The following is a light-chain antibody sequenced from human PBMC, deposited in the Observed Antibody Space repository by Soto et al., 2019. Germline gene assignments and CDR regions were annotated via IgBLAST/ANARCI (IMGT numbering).Light chain of an antibody. CDR1: HDISSA. J-gene: IGKJ5*01. Sequence: DIQMTQSPSTLPASVVDRFTITFLASHDISSALAWYQQKPGKAPKFLIHAASTLQSGVPSRFSGSGSGTEFTLTISGLQPEDFATYYCQQTNRYPITFGQGTRLEIK. CDR2: AAS. V-gene: IGKV1-9*01. CDR3: QQTNRYPIT.